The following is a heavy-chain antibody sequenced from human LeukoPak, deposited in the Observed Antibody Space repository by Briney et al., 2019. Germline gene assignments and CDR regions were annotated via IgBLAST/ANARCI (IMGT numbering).Heavy chain of an antibody. V-gene: IGHV3-30-3*01. Sequence: GGALRLSCAASGFTFSSYAMHWVREAPGKGLEWVAVISYDGSNKYYADSVKGRFTNSRDNSKNTLYLQMNSLRAEDTAVYYCARDLGVVVQRGILDYWGQGTLVTVSS. CDR2: ISYDGSNK. J-gene: IGHJ4*02. D-gene: IGHD3-22*01. CDR1: GFTFSSYA. CDR3: ARDLGVVVQRGILDY.